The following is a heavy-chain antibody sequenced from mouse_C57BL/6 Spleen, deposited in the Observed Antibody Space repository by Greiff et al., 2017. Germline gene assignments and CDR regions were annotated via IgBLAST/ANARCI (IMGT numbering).Heavy chain of an antibody. Sequence: VQLQQPGAELVRPGSSVKLSCKASGYTFTSYWMHWVKQRPIQGLEWIGNIDPSDSETHYNQKFKDKATLTVDKSSSTAYMQLSSLTSEDSAVYYCARSHSNYAWFAYWGQGTLVTVSA. CDR2: IDPSDSET. D-gene: IGHD2-5*01. J-gene: IGHJ3*01. CDR3: ARSHSNYAWFAY. V-gene: IGHV1-52*01. CDR1: GYTFTSYW.